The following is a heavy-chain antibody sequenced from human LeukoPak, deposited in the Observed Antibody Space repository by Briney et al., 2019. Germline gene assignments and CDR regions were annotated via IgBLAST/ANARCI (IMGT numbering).Heavy chain of an antibody. CDR1: GGSISSGGYS. V-gene: IGHV4-30-2*01. CDR2: IYHSGST. Sequence: SQTLSLTCAVSGGSISSGGYSWSWIRQPPGKGLEWIGYIYHSGSTYYNPSLKSRVIISVDRSKNQFSLKLSSVTAADTAVYYCARVKAVAGWFDPWGQGTLVTVSS. J-gene: IGHJ5*02. D-gene: IGHD6-19*01. CDR3: ARVKAVAGWFDP.